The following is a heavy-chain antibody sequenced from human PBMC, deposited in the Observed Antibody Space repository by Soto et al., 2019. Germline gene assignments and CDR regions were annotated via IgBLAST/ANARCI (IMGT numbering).Heavy chain of an antibody. CDR2: ISYDGSNK. CDR3: AKDRVVAGNYGMDV. D-gene: IGHD2-15*01. J-gene: IGHJ6*02. V-gene: IGHV3-30*18. Sequence: GSLRLSCAASGFTSSSYGMHWVRQAPGKGLEWVAVISYDGSNKYYADSVKGRFTISRDNSKNTLYLQMNSLRAEDTAVYYCAKDRVVAGNYGMDVWGQGTTVTVSS. CDR1: GFTSSSYG.